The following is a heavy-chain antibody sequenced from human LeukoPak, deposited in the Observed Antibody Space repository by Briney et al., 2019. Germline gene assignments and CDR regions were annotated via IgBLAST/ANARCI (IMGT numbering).Heavy chain of an antibody. J-gene: IGHJ6*02. V-gene: IGHV4-39*01. CDR3: ASLGAPGYYYYGMDV. CDR1: GGSISSSSYY. CDR2: IYHSGST. Sequence: SETLSLTCTVSGGSISSSSYYWGWIRQPPGQGLEWIGSIYHSGSTHSNPSLKSRVTISVDTSKNQFCLKLNSVTAADTAVYYCASLGAPGYYYYGMDVWGQGTTVTVSS.